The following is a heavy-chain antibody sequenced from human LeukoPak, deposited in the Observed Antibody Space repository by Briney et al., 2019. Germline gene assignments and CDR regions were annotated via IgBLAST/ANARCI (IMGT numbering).Heavy chain of an antibody. D-gene: IGHD6-13*01. J-gene: IGHJ1*01. V-gene: IGHV3-33*01. CDR3: AREAGYSSSWYGY. CDR2: IWNDGVNE. CDR1: GFTFSRYG. Sequence: GGSLRLSCAAPGFTFSRYGMHWVRQAPGKGREWVALIWNDGVNEYYADSVKGRFTLSRDNSNNTLYLEMNGLRVEDTALYYWAREAGYSSSWYGYWGQGTQVTVSS.